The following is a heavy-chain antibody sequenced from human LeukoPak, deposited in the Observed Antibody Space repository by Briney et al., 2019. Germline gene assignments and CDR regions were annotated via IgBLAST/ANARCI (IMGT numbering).Heavy chain of an antibody. Sequence: SPSETLSLTCAVYRGSFSGYYWSWIRQPPGKGLEWIGEINHSGSINYNPSLKSRVTISVDTSKNQFSLKLSSVTAADTAVYYCARGSEYEYYFDYWGQGTLVTVSS. CDR1: RGSFSGYY. CDR3: ARGSEYEYYFDY. J-gene: IGHJ4*02. CDR2: INHSGSI. V-gene: IGHV4-34*01. D-gene: IGHD2-2*01.